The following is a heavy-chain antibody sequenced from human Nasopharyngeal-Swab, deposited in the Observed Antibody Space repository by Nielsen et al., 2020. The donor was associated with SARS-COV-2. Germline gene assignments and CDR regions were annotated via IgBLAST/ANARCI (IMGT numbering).Heavy chain of an antibody. CDR1: GFTFSSYA. Sequence: GGSLRLSCAASGFTFSSYAMSWVHQAPGKGLEWVSGISGSGGSTYYADSVKGRFTISRDNSKNTLYLQMNSLRAEDTAVYYCAKKGRDFWSGYHFDYWGQGTLVTVSS. CDR2: ISGSGGST. CDR3: AKKGRDFWSGYHFDY. J-gene: IGHJ4*02. V-gene: IGHV3-23*01. D-gene: IGHD3-3*01.